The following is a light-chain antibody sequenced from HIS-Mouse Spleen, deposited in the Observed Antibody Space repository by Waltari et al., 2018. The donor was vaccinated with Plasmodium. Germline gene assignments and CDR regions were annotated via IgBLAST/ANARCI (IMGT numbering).Light chain of an antibody. J-gene: IGLJ1*01. CDR3: CSYAGSSTYV. CDR2: EGS. V-gene: IGLV2-23*01. Sequence: QSALTQPASVSGSPGQSITISCTGTSSDVGSYNLVSWYQQHPGKAPNLMIYEGSKGPSGVSNRVSGSKSGNTASLTISGLQAEDEADYYCCSYAGSSTYVFGTGTKVTVL. CDR1: SSDVGSYNL.